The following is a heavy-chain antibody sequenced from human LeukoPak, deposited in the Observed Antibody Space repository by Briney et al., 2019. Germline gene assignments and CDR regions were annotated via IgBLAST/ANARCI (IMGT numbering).Heavy chain of an antibody. D-gene: IGHD4-23*01. CDR3: AREPLDGGPDWYFDL. V-gene: IGHV4-61*02. J-gene: IGHJ2*01. CDR2: IYSSGST. Sequence: PSQTLSLTCTVSGDSISRGSYYWSWIRQPAGKGLEWIGRIYSSGSTNYNPSLKSRVTISIDTSKNQFSLKLSSVTAADTAVYYCAREPLDGGPDWYFDLWGRGTLVTVSS. CDR1: GDSISRGSYY.